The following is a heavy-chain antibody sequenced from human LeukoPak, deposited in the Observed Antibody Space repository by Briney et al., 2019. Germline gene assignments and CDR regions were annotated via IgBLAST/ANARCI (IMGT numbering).Heavy chain of an antibody. V-gene: IGHV1-8*01. CDR2: MNPNSGNT. J-gene: IGHJ4*02. Sequence: GASVKVSCKASGYIFTSYDINWVRQATGQGLEWMGWMNPNSGNTGYAQKFQGRVTMTRNTSISTAYMELSSLRSEDTAVYYCARVSSGSLDSPFDYWGQGTLVTVSA. D-gene: IGHD6-19*01. CDR1: GYIFTSYD. CDR3: ARVSSGSLDSPFDY.